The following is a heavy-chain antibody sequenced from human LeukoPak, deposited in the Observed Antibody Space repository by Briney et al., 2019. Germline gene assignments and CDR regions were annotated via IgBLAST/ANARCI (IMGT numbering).Heavy chain of an antibody. D-gene: IGHD3-22*01. J-gene: IGHJ4*02. CDR1: GFTFSSYA. Sequence: GGSLRLSCAASGFTFSSYAMSWVRQAPGKGLEWVSSISGSGGSTYYADSVKGRFTISRDNSKNTPYLQMNSLRAEDTAVYYCAKYLSGGYYYDSSGYYYPDYWGQGTLVTVSS. CDR2: ISGSGGST. V-gene: IGHV3-23*01. CDR3: AKYLSGGYYYDSSGYYYPDY.